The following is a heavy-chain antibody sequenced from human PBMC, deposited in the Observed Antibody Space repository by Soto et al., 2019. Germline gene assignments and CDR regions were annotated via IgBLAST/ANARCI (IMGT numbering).Heavy chain of an antibody. J-gene: IGHJ5*02. Sequence: SETLSLTCTVSGGSISSYYWSWIRQPAGKGLEWIGRIYTSGSTNYNPSLKSRVTMSVDTSKNQFSLKLSSVTAADTAVYYCARVGVTMVRGVITVWFDPWGHGTLVTVSS. V-gene: IGHV4-4*07. CDR3: ARVGVTMVRGVITVWFDP. D-gene: IGHD3-10*01. CDR1: GGSISSYY. CDR2: IYTSGST.